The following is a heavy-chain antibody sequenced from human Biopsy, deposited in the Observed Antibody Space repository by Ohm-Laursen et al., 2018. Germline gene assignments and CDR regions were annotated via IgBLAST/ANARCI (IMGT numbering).Heavy chain of an antibody. J-gene: IGHJ4*02. D-gene: IGHD1-26*01. V-gene: IGHV1-69*13. CDR1: GGTFISYS. CDR2: IIPMFSTT. CDR3: ASAPHSGGHSCFDY. Sequence: SVKVSCKASGGTFISYSINWVRQAPGQGLEWMGGIIPMFSTTNYPQMFQGRVTISGDESTSTSYMELSSLTTEDTAIYYCASAPHSGGHSCFDYWGRGTLVTVSS.